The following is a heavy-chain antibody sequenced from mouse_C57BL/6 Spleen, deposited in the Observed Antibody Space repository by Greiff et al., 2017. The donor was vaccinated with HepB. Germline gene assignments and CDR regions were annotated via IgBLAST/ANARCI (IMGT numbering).Heavy chain of an antibody. CDR1: GYTFTSYW. CDR2: IYPGSGST. V-gene: IGHV1-55*01. D-gene: IGHD1-1*01. Sequence: QVQLQQPGAELVKPGASVKMSCKASGYTFTSYWITWVKQRTGQGLEWIGDIYPGSGSTNYNEKFKSKATLTVDTSSSTAYMQLSSLTSEDSAVYYCAFYYYGSRGSIDDWGQGTSVTVSS. J-gene: IGHJ4*01. CDR3: AFYYYGSRGSIDD.